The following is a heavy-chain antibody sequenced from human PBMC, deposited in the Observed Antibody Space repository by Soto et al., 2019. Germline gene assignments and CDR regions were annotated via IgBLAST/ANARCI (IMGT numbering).Heavy chain of an antibody. CDR3: ARGYSSSSGFKFTDY. V-gene: IGHV1-2*02. Sequence: ASVKVSCKASGYNFTGYYMHWVRQAPGQGLEWMGWINPNSGGTNYAQKFQGRVTMTRDTSISTAYMELSRLRSDDTAVYYCARGYSSSSGFKFTDYWGQGTLVTVSS. CDR2: INPNSGGT. J-gene: IGHJ4*02. CDR1: GYNFTGYY. D-gene: IGHD6-6*01.